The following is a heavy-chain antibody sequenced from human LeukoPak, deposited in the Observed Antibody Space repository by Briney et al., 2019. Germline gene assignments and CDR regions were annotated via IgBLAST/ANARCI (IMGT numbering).Heavy chain of an antibody. CDR2: ISGSGGSA. CDR3: AKPNLKYYFDS. V-gene: IGHV3-23*01. D-gene: IGHD6-6*01. J-gene: IGHJ4*02. CDR1: GFTFSSYA. Sequence: PGGSLRLSCAASGFTFSSYAMNWVRQAPGKGLEWVSLISGSGGSAYYADSVKGRFTVSRDNSKNTLYLQMNSLRAEDTAVYYCAKPNLKYYFDSWGQGTLVTVSS.